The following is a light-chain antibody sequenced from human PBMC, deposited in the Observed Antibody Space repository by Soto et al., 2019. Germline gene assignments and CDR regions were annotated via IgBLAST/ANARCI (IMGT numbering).Light chain of an antibody. Sequence: QPVLTQPPSASGTPGQRVTISCSGSSSNIGSNTVNWYQQVPGTAPKLLIYSNNQRPSGVPDRLSGSKSGTSASLAISGLQSEDEADYHCAAWDDSLNGWVFGGGTKLTVL. J-gene: IGLJ3*02. CDR3: AAWDDSLNGWV. CDR1: SSNIGSNT. V-gene: IGLV1-44*01. CDR2: SNN.